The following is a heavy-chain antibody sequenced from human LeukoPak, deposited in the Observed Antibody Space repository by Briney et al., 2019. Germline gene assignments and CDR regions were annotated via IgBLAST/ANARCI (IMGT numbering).Heavy chain of an antibody. CDR3: ARYDSSGYYFLH. Sequence: ASVKVSCKASGYTFTSYDINWVRQATGQGLEWMGWISAYDGNTNYAQKLQGRVTMTTDTSTSTAYMELRSLRSDDTAVYYCARYDSSGYYFLHWGQGTLVTVSS. CDR1: GYTFTSYD. D-gene: IGHD3-22*01. J-gene: IGHJ4*02. CDR2: ISAYDGNT. V-gene: IGHV1-18*01.